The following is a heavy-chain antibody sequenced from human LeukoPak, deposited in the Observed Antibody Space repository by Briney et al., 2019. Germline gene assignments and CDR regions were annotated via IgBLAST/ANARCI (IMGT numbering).Heavy chain of an antibody. D-gene: IGHD5-12*01. CDR3: ARESLWKGDIVAPEDY. J-gene: IGHJ4*02. CDR2: MWDDGTNE. V-gene: IGHV3-33*01. CDR1: GFNFGIYG. Sequence: GGSLRLSCTASGFNFGIYGMHWVRQAPGKGLEWVAVMWDDGTNEYYIESVKGRFTISRDNGKRTLYLQMNSLRVEDTAVYYCARESLWKGDIVAPEDYWGQGTLVTVSS.